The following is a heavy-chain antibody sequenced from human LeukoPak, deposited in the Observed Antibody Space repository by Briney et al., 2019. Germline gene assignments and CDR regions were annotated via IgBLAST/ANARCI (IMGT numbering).Heavy chain of an antibody. CDR3: ARVVAAITNWFDP. J-gene: IGHJ5*02. D-gene: IGHD2-21*02. Sequence: GGSLRLSCAASGFTFSSNWMSWVRQAPGKGLEWVANIDQGGSGKYYVDSVKGRFTISRDNAKNSLYLQMNSLRAKDTAVYHCARVVAAITNWFDPWGQGTLVTVSS. CDR1: GFTFSSNW. V-gene: IGHV3-7*03. CDR2: IDQGGSGK.